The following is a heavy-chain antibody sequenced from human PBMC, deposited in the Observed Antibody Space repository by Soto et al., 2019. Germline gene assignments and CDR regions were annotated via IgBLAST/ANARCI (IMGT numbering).Heavy chain of an antibody. Sequence: PXATLSLTCAVYGGSFSGYYWSWIRQPPGKGLEWIGEINHSGSTNYNPSLKSRVTISVDTSKNQFSLKLSSVTAADTAVYYCARGIWYQLPGGWFDPWGQGTLVTVSS. CDR2: INHSGST. CDR1: GGSFSGYY. D-gene: IGHD2-2*01. CDR3: ARGIWYQLPGGWFDP. J-gene: IGHJ5*02. V-gene: IGHV4-34*01.